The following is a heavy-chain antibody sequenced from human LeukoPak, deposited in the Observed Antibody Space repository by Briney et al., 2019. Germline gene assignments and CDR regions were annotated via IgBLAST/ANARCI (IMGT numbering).Heavy chain of an antibody. D-gene: IGHD3-10*01. J-gene: IGHJ4*02. CDR3: ARVSYGSGSYYAY. Sequence: PSETLSLTCTVSGGSISSSSYYWGWIRQPPGKGLEWIGSIYYSGSTNYNPSLKSQVTISVDTSKNQFSLKLSSVTAADTAVYYCARVSYGSGSYYAYWGQGTLVTVSS. V-gene: IGHV4-39*07. CDR2: IYYSGST. CDR1: GGSISSSSYY.